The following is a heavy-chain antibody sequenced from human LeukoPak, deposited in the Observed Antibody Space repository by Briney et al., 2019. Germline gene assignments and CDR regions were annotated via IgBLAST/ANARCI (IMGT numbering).Heavy chain of an antibody. CDR3: ACRDLTSTWSFP. J-gene: IGHJ5*02. CDR2: IYPGDSRI. V-gene: IGHV5-51*01. CDR1: GYSFTSYW. D-gene: IGHD6-13*01. Sequence: KCGESLKISCKGSGYSFTSYWIGWVRQMPGKGMEWMGVIYPGDSRIRYNPSFQGQVTISVDKSISTAYLQWVSLKASDTAMYYCACRDLTSTWSFPWGQGTLVTVSS.